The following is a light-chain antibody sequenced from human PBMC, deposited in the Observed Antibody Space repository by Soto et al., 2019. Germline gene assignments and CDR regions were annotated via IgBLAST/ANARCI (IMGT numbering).Light chain of an antibody. J-gene: IGLJ2*01. CDR1: SSDVGAYQF. CDR2: EVN. Sequence: QSALTQPASVSGSLGQSITISCTGTSSDVGAYQFVSWYQQHPGKAPKLMIYEVNNRPSGVSDRFTGSKSGNTASLTISGLQAEDEADYYCSSYTSSSNTLVVFGGGTQLTVL. V-gene: IGLV2-14*01. CDR3: SSYTSSSNTLVV.